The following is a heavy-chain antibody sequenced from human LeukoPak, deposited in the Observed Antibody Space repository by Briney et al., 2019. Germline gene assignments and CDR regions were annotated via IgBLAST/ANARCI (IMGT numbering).Heavy chain of an antibody. CDR1: GFTFSSYA. D-gene: IGHD2-15*01. CDR3: AKDGGLSGGSGRGFDY. CDR2: ISGSGGST. J-gene: IGHJ4*02. V-gene: IGHV3-23*01. Sequence: GGSLRLSCAASGFTFSSYAMSWVRQAPGKGLEWVSAISGSGGSTYYADSVKGRFTISRDNSKNTLYLQMNSLRAEDTAVYYCAKDGGLSGGSGRGFDYWGQGTLVTVSS.